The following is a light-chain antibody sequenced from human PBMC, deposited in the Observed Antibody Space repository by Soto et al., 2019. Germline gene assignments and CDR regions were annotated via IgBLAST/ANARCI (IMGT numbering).Light chain of an antibody. J-gene: IGKJ1*01. CDR2: GAS. Sequence: EIVMTQSQDTLSVPPGDRATLSCRASQTVSTNLAGYQQKPGQAPRLLIYGASTRATGVSDRFSGSGSRTEFTLTISSLQSEDFAVYYCQQYNSWPPLTFGEGTKVEIK. CDR3: QQYNSWPPLT. CDR1: QTVSTN. V-gene: IGKV3-15*01.